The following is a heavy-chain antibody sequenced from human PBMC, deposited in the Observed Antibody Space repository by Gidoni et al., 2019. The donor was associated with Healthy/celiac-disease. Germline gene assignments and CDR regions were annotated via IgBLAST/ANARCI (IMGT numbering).Heavy chain of an antibody. CDR1: GFPFSSYS. CDR3: ARVVAVAGRAFDI. V-gene: IGHV3-21*01. CDR2: ISSSSSYI. D-gene: IGHD6-19*01. J-gene: IGHJ3*02. Sequence: EVQRVESGGGLGKPGGSLRLSCAASGFPFSSYSMNWVRQAPGKGLEWVSSISSSSSYIYYADSVKGRFTISRDNANNSLYLQMNSLRAEDTAVYYCARVVAVAGRAFDIWGQGTMVTVSS.